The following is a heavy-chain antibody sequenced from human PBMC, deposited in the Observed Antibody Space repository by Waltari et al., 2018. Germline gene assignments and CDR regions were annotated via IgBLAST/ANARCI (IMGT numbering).Heavy chain of an antibody. D-gene: IGHD2-2*01. CDR2: VYKSGSS. CDR1: GDSISSGSYW. J-gene: IGHJ3*02. CDR3: ARVGGIRGYAPVGAFDI. Sequence: QVQLQESGSGLVKPSQTLSLTCSVSGDSISSGSYWWTWLREYPGKGLGWMGYVYKSGSSYYNPSLKSLVIISVDMSENQFSLRLNSVTAADTAVYYCARVGGIRGYAPVGAFDIWGQGKMVTVSS. V-gene: IGHV4-31*01.